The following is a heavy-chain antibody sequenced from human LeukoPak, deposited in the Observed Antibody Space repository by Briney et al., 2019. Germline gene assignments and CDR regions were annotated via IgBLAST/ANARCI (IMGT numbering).Heavy chain of an antibody. CDR2: IYTSGST. CDR1: GGSISSGSCY. V-gene: IGHV4-61*02. CDR3: ARGSILGVVRFDP. J-gene: IGHJ5*02. Sequence: SQTMFLTCTVSGGSISSGSCYWSWIRQPAGEGLEGIGRIYTSGSTNYYPSLNSRVTISVGTSKNQFSLKLRPVTAAVTAGDYCARGSILGVVRFDPWGQGTLVTVSS. D-gene: IGHD3-3*01.